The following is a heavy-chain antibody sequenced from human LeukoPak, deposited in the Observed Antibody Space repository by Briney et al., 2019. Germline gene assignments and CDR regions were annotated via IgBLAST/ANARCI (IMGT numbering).Heavy chain of an antibody. V-gene: IGHV5-51*01. D-gene: IGHD1-1*01. CDR3: ARHETGPYFDY. CDR2: IYPGDSDT. CDR1: GYSVTNDW. Sequence: GESLKISCKGSGYSVTNDWIGWVPQMPGKDLECMGIIYPGDSDTRYSPSFQGQVTISAHRSISTVYLQWSSLKASDTAMYYCARHETGPYFDYWGQGTLVTVSS. J-gene: IGHJ4*02.